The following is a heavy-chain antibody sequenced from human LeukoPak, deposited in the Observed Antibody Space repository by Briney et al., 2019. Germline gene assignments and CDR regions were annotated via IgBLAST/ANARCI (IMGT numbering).Heavy chain of an antibody. CDR2: IYPGDSDT. CDR1: GYSFTSYW. Sequence: GESLQISCQGSGYSFTSYWIGWVRQMPGKGLEWMGIIYPGDSDTRYSPSFQGQVTISADKSISTAYLQWSSLKASDTAMYYCANIYGSGSYYGGYFDYWGQGTLVTVSS. J-gene: IGHJ4*02. CDR3: ANIYGSGSYYGGYFDY. V-gene: IGHV5-51*01. D-gene: IGHD3-10*01.